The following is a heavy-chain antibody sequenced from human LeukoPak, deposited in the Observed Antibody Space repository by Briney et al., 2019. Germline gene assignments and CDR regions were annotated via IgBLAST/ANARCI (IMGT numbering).Heavy chain of an antibody. CDR2: ISGDGSST. J-gene: IGHJ4*02. CDR1: GFTFSSYW. Sequence: PGGSLRPSCAASGFTFSSYWMHWVRQTPGKGLVWVSRISGDGSSTTYAESVKGRFTISRDNAKNTLYLQMNTLRAEDTAVYYCARELPFDYWGQGTLVTVSS. V-gene: IGHV3-74*01. CDR3: ARELPFDY.